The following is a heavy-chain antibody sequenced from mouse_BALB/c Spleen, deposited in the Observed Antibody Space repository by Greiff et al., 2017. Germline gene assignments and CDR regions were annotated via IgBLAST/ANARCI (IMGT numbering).Heavy chain of an antibody. V-gene: IGHV2-6-7*01. CDR2: IWGDGST. CDR1: GFSLTGYG. Sequence: VKVVESGPGLVAPSQSLSITCTVSGFSLTGYGVNWVRQPPGKGLEWLGMIWGDGSTDYNSALKSRLSISKDNSKSQVFLKMNSLQTDDTARYYCAREGIYYYGSKYFDVWGAGTTVTVSS. CDR3: AREGIYYYGSKYFDV. J-gene: IGHJ1*01. D-gene: IGHD1-1*01.